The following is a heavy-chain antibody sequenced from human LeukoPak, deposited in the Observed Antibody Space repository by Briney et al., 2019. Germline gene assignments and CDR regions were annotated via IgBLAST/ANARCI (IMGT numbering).Heavy chain of an antibody. CDR1: GVAIRSYY. CDR2: VYNSGIT. D-gene: IGHD6-25*01. J-gene: IGHJ4*02. Sequence: SESLALMVNVSGVAIRSYYWTWIRHSPGQGLEWIGYVYNSGITDYNPSLKSRLTISVDTSKNQFSLKLSPMTAADTAVYYCARSRGLAGAATVIDHWGQGTLVTVSS. V-gene: IGHV4-59*08. CDR3: ARSRGLAGAATVIDH.